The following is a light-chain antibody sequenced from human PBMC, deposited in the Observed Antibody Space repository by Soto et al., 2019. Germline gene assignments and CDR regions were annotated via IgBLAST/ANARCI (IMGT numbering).Light chain of an antibody. J-gene: IGLJ1*01. Sequence: QCVRTQSASVSWSSGQAITISCTGTSRDVGGNNYVSWYQQHPGKAPKLMIYDVSNRPSGVSNRFSGSKSGNTASLTISGLQAEDEADYYCSSYTSSSTRLYVFGTGTKVTVL. V-gene: IGLV2-14*01. CDR1: SRDVGGNNY. CDR2: DVS. CDR3: SSYTSSSTRLYV.